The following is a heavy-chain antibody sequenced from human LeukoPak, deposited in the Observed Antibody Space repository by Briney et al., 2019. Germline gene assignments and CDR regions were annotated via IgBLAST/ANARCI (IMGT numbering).Heavy chain of an antibody. D-gene: IGHD2-2*01. J-gene: IGHJ4*02. V-gene: IGHV3-23*01. CDR1: GFTFNTYA. Sequence: GGSLRLSCAASGFTFNTYAMTWVRQAPGKGLEWVSAISGSGGSTYYADSVKGRFTISRDNSKNTLSLQMNSLRAEDTAVYYCALVVPAALGDYWGQGTLVTVSS. CDR2: ISGSGGST. CDR3: ALVVPAALGDY.